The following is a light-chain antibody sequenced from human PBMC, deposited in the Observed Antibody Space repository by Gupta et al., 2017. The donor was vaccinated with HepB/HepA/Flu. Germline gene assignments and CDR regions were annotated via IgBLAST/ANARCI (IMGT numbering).Light chain of an antibody. CDR2: WGF. V-gene: IGKV2-28*01. CDR1: QSLLHSNGYNY. Sequence: DIVMTQSPLSLPVTPGEPASISCRSSQSLLHSNGYNYLDWYLQKPGQAPQLLIYWGFNRDSGVPDRFSGSGSGTDFTLRISRGEAEDVGVYYCMQSLQNPPWTFGQGTKVEIK. J-gene: IGKJ1*01. CDR3: MQSLQNPPWT.